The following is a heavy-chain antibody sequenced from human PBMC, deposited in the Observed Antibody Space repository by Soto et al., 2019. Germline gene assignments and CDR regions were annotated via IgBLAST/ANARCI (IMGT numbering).Heavy chain of an antibody. V-gene: IGHV4-30-2*01. CDR3: ARGGGYDPFDY. D-gene: IGHD5-12*01. J-gene: IGHJ4*02. CDR2: ISHLKNT. Sequence: SETLSLTCTFSGASIPYGGYSWSWIRQPPWKGLDWIGYISHLKNTFYNPSFQSRLTLSIDRSKNQFSLNLASLTTADTAGYYCARGGGYDPFDYWGQGTLVTVSS. CDR1: GASIPYGGYS.